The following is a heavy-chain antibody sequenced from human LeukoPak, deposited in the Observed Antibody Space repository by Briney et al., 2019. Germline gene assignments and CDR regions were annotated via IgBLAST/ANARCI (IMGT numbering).Heavy chain of an antibody. Sequence: GGSLRLSCAASGFTFSSNFMSWVRQAPGKGLEWVSVIYSGGTTNYAASVKGRFTISRDKSENTLYLQMNRLRAEDTAVYYCARGYTYASGSRWYFQHWGQGTLVTVSS. J-gene: IGHJ1*01. V-gene: IGHV3-66*01. D-gene: IGHD3-10*01. CDR3: ARGYTYASGSRWYFQH. CDR2: IYSGGTT. CDR1: GFTFSSNF.